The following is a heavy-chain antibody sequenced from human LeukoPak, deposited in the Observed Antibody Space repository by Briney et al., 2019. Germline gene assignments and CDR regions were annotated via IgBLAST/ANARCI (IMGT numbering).Heavy chain of an antibody. CDR3: AKGSGAYGHPTSPLFDF. Sequence: GGSLRLSCMGSRFAFNYYGMHWVRQTPGRGLEWVAVVSADGSERYYAEFVKGRFTISRDNSKNTLFLEMSSLRTEDTAVYYCAKGSGAYGHPTSPLFDFWGQGTLVTVSS. D-gene: IGHD3-3*01. CDR2: VSADGSER. V-gene: IGHV3-30*18. J-gene: IGHJ4*02. CDR1: RFAFNYYG.